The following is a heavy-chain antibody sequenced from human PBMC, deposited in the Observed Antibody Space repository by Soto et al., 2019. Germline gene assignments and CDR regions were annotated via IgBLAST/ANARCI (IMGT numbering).Heavy chain of an antibody. Sequence: EVQLLESGGGLVQPGGSLRLSCAASGFTFSSYGMTWVREAPGKGLEWVSVISGSGGSTYYADSVKGRFTISRDNSKNTLYLQMNSLRAEDTAVYYCAKVPHGVYLLYWFDPWGQRYPVTVS. CDR3: AKVPHGVYLLYWFDP. D-gene: IGHD2-8*01. V-gene: IGHV3-23*01. CDR1: GFTFSSYG. CDR2: ISGSGGST. J-gene: IGHJ5*02.